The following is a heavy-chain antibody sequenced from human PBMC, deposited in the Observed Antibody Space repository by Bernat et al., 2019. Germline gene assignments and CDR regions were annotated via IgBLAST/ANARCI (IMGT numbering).Heavy chain of an antibody. CDR2: IWYDGSNK. CDR1: GFTFSSYG. D-gene: IGHD2-2*01. Sequence: QVQLVESGGGVVQPGRSLRLSCAASGFTFSSYGMHWVRQAPGKGLEWVAVIWYDGSNKYYADSVKGRFTISRDNSKNTLYRQMNSLRAEYTAVYYCARASSHSYGMDVWGQGTTVTVSS. V-gene: IGHV3-33*01. CDR3: ARASSHSYGMDV. J-gene: IGHJ6*02.